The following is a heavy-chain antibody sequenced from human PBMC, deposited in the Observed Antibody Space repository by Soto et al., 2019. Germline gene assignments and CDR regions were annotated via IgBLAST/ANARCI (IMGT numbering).Heavy chain of an antibody. V-gene: IGHV4-30-4*01. CDR3: ARGTPFWSCVRNWFDP. Sequence: VQLQESGPGLVKPSQTLSLTCTVSGGSISSDDYYWTWLRQPPGKGLEWIGYIYYSGSTYYIPSLESRVAISVDTSTNQFSLKLSSVTAADTAVYYCARGTPFWSCVRNWFDPWGQGSLVTVSS. CDR1: GGSISSDDYY. D-gene: IGHD3-3*01. CDR2: IYYSGST. J-gene: IGHJ5*02.